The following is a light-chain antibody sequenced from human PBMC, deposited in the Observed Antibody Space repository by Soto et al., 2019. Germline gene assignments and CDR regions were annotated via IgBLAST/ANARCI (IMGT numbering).Light chain of an antibody. J-gene: IGLJ2*01. Sequence: QSVLTQPPSASGTPGQRVTISCSGSSSNIGSYAVNWYQQLPGTAPKLLIYSNDQRPSGVPDRFSGSKSGTSASLAIGGLQAEDEADYYCAAWDDSLTGPAVFGGGTKLTVL. CDR2: SND. CDR3: AAWDDSLTGPAV. CDR1: SSNIGSYA. V-gene: IGLV1-44*01.